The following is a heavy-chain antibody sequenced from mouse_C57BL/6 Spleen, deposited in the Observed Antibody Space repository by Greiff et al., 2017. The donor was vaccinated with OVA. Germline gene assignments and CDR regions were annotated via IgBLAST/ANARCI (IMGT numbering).Heavy chain of an antibody. Sequence: VQLQQSGPELVKPGASVKISCKASGYSFTGYYMNWVKQSPEKSLEWIGEINPSTGGTTYNQKFKAKATLTVDKSSSTAYMQLKSLTSEDSAVYYCARNWNFDYWGQGTTRTFSS. CDR1: GYSFTGYY. D-gene: IGHD4-1*01. V-gene: IGHV1-42*01. CDR2: INPSTGGT. J-gene: IGHJ2*01. CDR3: ARNWNFDY.